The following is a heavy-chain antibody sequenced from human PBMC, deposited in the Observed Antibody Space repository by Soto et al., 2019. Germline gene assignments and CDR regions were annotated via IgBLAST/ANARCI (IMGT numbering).Heavy chain of an antibody. J-gene: IGHJ6*02. CDR3: TTTYEWLRSAYYYYGMDV. CDR1: GFTFSNAW. CDR2: IKSKTDGGTT. D-gene: IGHD5-12*01. Sequence: GGSLRLSCAASGFTFSNAWMNWVRQAPGKGLEWVGRIKSKTDGGTTDYAAPVKGRFTISRDDSKNTLYLQMNSLKTEDTAVYYCTTTYEWLRSAYYYYGMDVWGQGTTVTVSS. V-gene: IGHV3-15*07.